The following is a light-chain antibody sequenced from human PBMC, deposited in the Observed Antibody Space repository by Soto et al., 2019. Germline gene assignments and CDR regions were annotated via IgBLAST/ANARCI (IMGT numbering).Light chain of an antibody. J-gene: IGKJ4*02. CDR1: QRVGTT. CDR3: QEDSASPT. CDR2: GAS. Sequence: EIFMTQSPATLSASPGEIVILSCRASQRVGTTLAWYQQKPGQAPSLLIRGASTRATGVPARFSGSWSGTQVTLTISSLQAEGFAMYYCQEDSASPTFGGGTTLEIK. V-gene: IGKV3-15*01.